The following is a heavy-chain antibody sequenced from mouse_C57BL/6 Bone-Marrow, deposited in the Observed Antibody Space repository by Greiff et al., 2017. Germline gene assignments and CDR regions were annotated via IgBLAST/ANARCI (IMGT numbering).Heavy chain of an antibody. D-gene: IGHD2-3*01. V-gene: IGHV1-82*01. CDR3: ARCNYDGFTKGSYFDY. Sequence: QVQLQQSGPELVKPGASVKISCKASGYAFSSSWMNWVKQRPGKGLEWIGRIYPGDGDTNYNGKFKGKATLTADKSSSTAYMQLSSLTSEDSAVYFCARCNYDGFTKGSYFDYWGQGTTLTVSS. CDR2: IYPGDGDT. J-gene: IGHJ2*01. CDR1: GYAFSSSW.